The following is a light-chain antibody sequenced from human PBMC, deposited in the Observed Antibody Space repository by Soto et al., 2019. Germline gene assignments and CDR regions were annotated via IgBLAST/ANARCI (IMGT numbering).Light chain of an antibody. CDR1: QSINNF. CDR2: TTS. V-gene: IGKV1-5*03. J-gene: IGKJ1*01. CDR3: QQYYSDWT. Sequence: DIQLTQSPSTLSASVGDRVTITCRASQSINNFLAWYQQKPGKAPKLLIYTTSTIEHRVPSRFSGRGSGTNFTLTISSLQPDDLATYFCQQYYSDWTFGQGTKVEIK.